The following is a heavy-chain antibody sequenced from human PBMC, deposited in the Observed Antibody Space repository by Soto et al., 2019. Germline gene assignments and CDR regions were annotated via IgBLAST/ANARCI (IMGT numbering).Heavy chain of an antibody. J-gene: IGHJ4*02. CDR1: VGSISSSDYY. CDR3: ARSPLIRSPSRLSTYFDY. Sequence: SETLSLTCTVSVGSISSSDYYWSWIRQHPGKGLEWIGYIYYSGSAYYNPSLKSRVTISVDTSKNQFSLKVTSVTAADTAVYYFARSPLIRSPSRLSTYFDYWGQGSLVTVSS. CDR2: IYYSGSA. D-gene: IGHD4-17*01. V-gene: IGHV4-31*03.